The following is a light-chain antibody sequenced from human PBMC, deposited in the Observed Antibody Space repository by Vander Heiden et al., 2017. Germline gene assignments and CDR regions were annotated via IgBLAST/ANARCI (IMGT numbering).Light chain of an antibody. V-gene: IGLV3-25*03. CDR1: AMPKQY. J-gene: IGLJ1*01. CDR3: QSADSSGTYYV. Sequence: SSELPQPPSVSVSPGRTARITCTGDAMPKQYANWYQQKPGQAPGLVIYKDSERPSGIPERFSGSSSGTTVTLTISGVQAEDEADYYCQSADSSGTYYVFGTGTKVTVL. CDR2: KDS.